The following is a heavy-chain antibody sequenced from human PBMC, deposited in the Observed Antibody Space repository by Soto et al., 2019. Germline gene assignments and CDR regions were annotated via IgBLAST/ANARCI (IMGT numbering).Heavy chain of an antibody. D-gene: IGHD5-18*01. CDR1: GFTFSSYA. CDR2: ISGSGGST. V-gene: IGHV3-23*01. CDR3: AKGVGIQLLLLGGDDAFDI. Sequence: LRLSCAASGFTFSSYAMSWVRQAQGKGLECVSAISGSGGSTYYADSVKGRFTISRDNSKNTLYLQMNSLRAEDTAVYYCAKGVGIQLLLLGGDDAFDIWGQGTMVTVSS. J-gene: IGHJ3*02.